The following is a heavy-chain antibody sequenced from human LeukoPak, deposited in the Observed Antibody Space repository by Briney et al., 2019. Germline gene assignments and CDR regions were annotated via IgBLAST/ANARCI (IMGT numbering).Heavy chain of an antibody. Sequence: SETLSLTCTVSGGSISSYYWSWIRQSPGKGLECIGYIHYTGSTNYNPSLKSRVTISAETSKNQFSLKLKSVTAADTAVYYCARGGYYGSGNDFRFDPWGQGTLVTVSS. CDR2: IHYTGST. CDR1: GGSISSYY. V-gene: IGHV4-59*01. CDR3: ARGGYYGSGNDFRFDP. D-gene: IGHD3-10*01. J-gene: IGHJ5*02.